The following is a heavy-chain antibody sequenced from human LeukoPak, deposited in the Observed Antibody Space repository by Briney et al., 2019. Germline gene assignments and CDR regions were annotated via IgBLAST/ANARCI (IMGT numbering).Heavy chain of an antibody. CDR3: ARGAWGSDAFDI. CDR1: GYTFTGYY. Sequence: ASVKVSFKASGYTFTGYYMHWVRQAPGQGLEWMGWINPNSGGTNYAQKFQGRVTMTRDTSISTAYMELSRLRSDDTAVYYCARGAWGSDAFDIWGQGTMVTVSS. J-gene: IGHJ3*02. CDR2: INPNSGGT. V-gene: IGHV1-2*02. D-gene: IGHD3-16*01.